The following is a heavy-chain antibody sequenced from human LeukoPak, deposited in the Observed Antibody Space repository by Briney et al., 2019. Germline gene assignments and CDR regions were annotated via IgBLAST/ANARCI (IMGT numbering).Heavy chain of an antibody. D-gene: IGHD2-15*01. CDR2: INPNSGGT. V-gene: IGHV1-2*02. CDR1: GYTFTGYY. Sequence: GASVKVSCKASGYTFTGYYMHWVRQAPGQGLEWMGWINPNSGGTNYAQKFQGRVTMTRDTSISTAYMELSRLRSDDTAVYYCARGSAYSRGSWFDPWGQGTLVTVSS. CDR3: ARGSAYSRGSWFDP. J-gene: IGHJ5*02.